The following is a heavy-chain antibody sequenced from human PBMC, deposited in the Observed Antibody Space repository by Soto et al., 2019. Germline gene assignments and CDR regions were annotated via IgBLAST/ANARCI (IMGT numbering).Heavy chain of an antibody. J-gene: IGHJ5*02. CDR2: INPNSGGT. V-gene: IGHV1-2*02. Sequence: VSLKVSCKGSGYTFTGDYMHWGRQATGQGLEWMGWINPNSGGTNYAQKFQGRVTMTRDTSISTAYMELSRLRSDDTAVYYCARDLRGSSGWYNWFDPWGQGTLVTVSS. CDR3: ARDLRGSSGWYNWFDP. D-gene: IGHD6-19*01. CDR1: GYTFTGDY.